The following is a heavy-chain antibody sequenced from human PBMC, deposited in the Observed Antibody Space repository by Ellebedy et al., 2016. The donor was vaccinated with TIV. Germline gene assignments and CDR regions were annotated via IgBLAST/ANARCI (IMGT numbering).Heavy chain of an antibody. CDR3: TRDPLSNYCGGDCYSGDAFDI. CDR1: GFTFSNAW. D-gene: IGHD2-21*02. Sequence: GGSLRLXXAASGFTFSNAWMSWVRQAPGKGLEWVGRVKSKTDGGTTDYAAPVKGRFTISRDDSKSIAYLQMNSLKTEDTAVYYCTRDPLSNYCGGDCYSGDAFDIWGQGTMVTVSS. V-gene: IGHV3-15*01. CDR2: VKSKTDGGTT. J-gene: IGHJ3*02.